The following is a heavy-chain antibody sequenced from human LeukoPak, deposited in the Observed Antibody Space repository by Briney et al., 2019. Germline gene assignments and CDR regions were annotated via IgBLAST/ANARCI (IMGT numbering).Heavy chain of an antibody. J-gene: IGHJ4*02. CDR2: INHSGST. D-gene: IGHD6-19*01. CDR1: GGSFSGCY. CDR3: ARGTPYSSGWTAFDY. Sequence: SETLSLTCAVYGGSFSGCYWSWIRQPPGKGLEWIGEINHSGSTNYNPSLKSRVTISVDTSKNQFSLKLSSVTAADTAVYYCARGTPYSSGWTAFDYWGQGTLVTVSS. V-gene: IGHV4-34*01.